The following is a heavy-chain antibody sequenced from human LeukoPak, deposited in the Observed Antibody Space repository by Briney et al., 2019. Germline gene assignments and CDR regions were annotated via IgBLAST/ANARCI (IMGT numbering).Heavy chain of an antibody. V-gene: IGHV3-53*01. CDR1: GFTVSSNY. D-gene: IGHD3-22*01. CDR3: ARDRWDSSGYSYY. J-gene: IGHJ4*02. Sequence: GGSLRLSCAASGFTVSSNYMSWVRQAPGKGLEWVSVIYSGGSTYYADSVKGRFTISRDNSKNTLYLQMNSLRAEDTAVYYCARDRWDSSGYSYYWGQGTLVTVSS. CDR2: IYSGGST.